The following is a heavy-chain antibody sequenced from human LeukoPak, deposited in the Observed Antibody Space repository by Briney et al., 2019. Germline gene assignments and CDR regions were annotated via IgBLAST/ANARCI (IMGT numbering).Heavy chain of an antibody. V-gene: IGHV3-7*01. D-gene: IGHD2-15*01. Sequence: GGSLRLSCAASGFTFSSYWMSWVRQTPGKGLEWVANIRQDGSEMYYVGSVKGRFTISRDNAKNSLYLQMNSLRVEDTSIYYCARPRGYCSSGSCFPPDYWGQGTLVTVSS. CDR1: GFTFSSYW. J-gene: IGHJ4*02. CDR3: ARPRGYCSSGSCFPPDY. CDR2: IRQDGSEM.